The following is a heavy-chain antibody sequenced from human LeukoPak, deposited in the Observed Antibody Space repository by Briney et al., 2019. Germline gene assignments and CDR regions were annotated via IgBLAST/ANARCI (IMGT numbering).Heavy chain of an antibody. D-gene: IGHD5-12*01. CDR2: IYTSGST. J-gene: IGHJ4*02. V-gene: IGHV4-61*02. CDR3: ARRESGGYEGMY. CDR1: GGSISSGSYY. Sequence: SQTLSLTCTVSGGSISSGSYYWSWIRQPAGKGLEWIGRIYTSGSTNYNPSLKSRVTISVDTSKNQFSLKLSSVTAADTAVYYCARRESGGYEGMYWGQGTLVTVSS.